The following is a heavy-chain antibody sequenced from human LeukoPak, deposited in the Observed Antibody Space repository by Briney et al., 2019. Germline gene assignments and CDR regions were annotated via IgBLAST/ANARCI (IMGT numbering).Heavy chain of an antibody. Sequence: PGGSLRLSCAASGFTFSSYSMNWVRQAPGKGLEWVSSISSSSSYIYYADSVKGRFTMSRDNAKNSLYLQMNSLRAEDTAVYYCAKSQGGDFWSGYYVYYYYGMDVWGQGTTVTVSS. CDR3: AKSQGGDFWSGYYVYYYYGMDV. J-gene: IGHJ6*02. D-gene: IGHD3-3*01. CDR1: GFTFSSYS. CDR2: ISSSSSYI. V-gene: IGHV3-21*01.